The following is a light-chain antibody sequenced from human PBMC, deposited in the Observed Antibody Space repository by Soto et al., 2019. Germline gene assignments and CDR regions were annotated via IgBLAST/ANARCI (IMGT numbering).Light chain of an antibody. J-gene: IGKJ1*01. CDR1: QSFSSNY. V-gene: IGKV3-20*01. CDR2: GAS. Sequence: EIVLTQSPGTLSLSPGERATLSCRASQSFSSNYLAWYQQKPGQAPSLLIHGASSRATGIPDRFSGSGSGTDFTLTISRLEPEDFAVYYCHQYASSSRTFGQGTKVEIK. CDR3: HQYASSSRT.